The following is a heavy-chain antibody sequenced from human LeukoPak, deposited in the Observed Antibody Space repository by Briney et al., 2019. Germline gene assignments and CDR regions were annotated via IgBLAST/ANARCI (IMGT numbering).Heavy chain of an antibody. D-gene: IGHD6-13*01. V-gene: IGHV3-23*01. Sequence: GGSLRLSCAASQFIFSTYAMSWVRQPPGKGLEWVSGITSSGGSTYYADSVRGRFTISRDNSKNTLSLQMNSLRAEDTAVYYCAKVGPGYSSSLYYFDYWGQGTLVTVSS. CDR2: ITSSGGST. CDR1: QFIFSTYA. CDR3: AKVGPGYSSSLYYFDY. J-gene: IGHJ4*02.